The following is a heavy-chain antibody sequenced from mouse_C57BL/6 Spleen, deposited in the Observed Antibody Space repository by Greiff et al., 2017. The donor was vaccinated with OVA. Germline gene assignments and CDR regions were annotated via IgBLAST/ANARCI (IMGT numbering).Heavy chain of an antibody. CDR1: GYTFTSYW. J-gene: IGHJ4*01. V-gene: IGHV1-64*01. D-gene: IGHD1-1*01. CDR3: APYYGSSYEAMDY. CDR2: IHPNSGST. Sequence: VQLQQPGAELVKPGASVKLSCKASGYTFTSYWMHWVKQRPGHGLEWIGMIHPNSGSTNYNEKFKSKATLTVDKSSSTAYMQLSSLTSEDSAVYYCAPYYGSSYEAMDYWGQGTSVTVSS.